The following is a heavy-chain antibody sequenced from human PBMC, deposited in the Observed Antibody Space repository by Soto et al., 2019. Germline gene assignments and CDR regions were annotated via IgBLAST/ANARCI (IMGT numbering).Heavy chain of an antibody. J-gene: IGHJ4*02. V-gene: IGHV1-18*01. D-gene: IGHD2-2*01. CDR1: GYTFTSYG. Sequence: QVQLVRSGAEVKKPGASVKVSCKASGYTFTSYGISWVRQAPGQGLEWMGWISAYNGNTNYAQKLQGRVTMTTDTSRSTANRELRSLRSDDTAGYYGAGSIVVPAAGDYFDYWGQGTLVTVSS. CDR3: AGSIVVPAAGDYFDY. CDR2: ISAYNGNT.